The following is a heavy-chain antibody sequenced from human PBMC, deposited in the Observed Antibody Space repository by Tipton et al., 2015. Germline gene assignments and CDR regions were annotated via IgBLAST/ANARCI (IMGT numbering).Heavy chain of an antibody. J-gene: IGHJ5*02. D-gene: IGHD2-2*01. CDR2: INHSGST. V-gene: IGHV4-34*01. CDR1: GGSFSGYY. CDR3: ARVNCISTSCYVGAWFDP. Sequence: TLSLTCAVYGGSFSGYYWTWIRQPPGKGLEWIGEINHSGSTNYNPSLESRVTISVDKSKNQFSLKLSSVTAADTAVYYCARVNCISTSCYVGAWFDPWGQGTLVTVSS.